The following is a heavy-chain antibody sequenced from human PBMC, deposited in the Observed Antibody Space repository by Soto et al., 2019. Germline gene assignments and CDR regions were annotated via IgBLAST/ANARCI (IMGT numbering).Heavy chain of an antibody. D-gene: IGHD3-10*01. Sequence: SLRLSCVFSRFPFSRYWMSLVRQAPGKGLEWVANINEDGTETYYAESVMGRLTFSRDNAHNSLFLQMNSLRAEDTAVYYCARCITMVRGEVARGPKYYYYGLDXWGQGTTVTVS. V-gene: IGHV3-7*01. CDR1: RFPFSRYW. J-gene: IGHJ6*02. CDR2: INEDGTET. CDR3: ARCITMVRGEVARGPKYYYYGLDX.